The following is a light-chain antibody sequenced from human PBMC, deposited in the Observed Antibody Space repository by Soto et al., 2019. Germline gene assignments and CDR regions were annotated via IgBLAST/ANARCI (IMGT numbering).Light chain of an antibody. Sequence: QSVLTQPASVSGSPGQSITISCTGTSSDVGGYNYVSWYQHHPGNAPKLMIYEVSNRPSGVSYRFSGSKSGNTASLTISGLQAEDEADYYCASYTATTTRVFGGGNKVTVL. CDR1: SSDVGGYNY. J-gene: IGLJ3*02. CDR2: EVS. V-gene: IGLV2-14*01. CDR3: ASYTATTTRV.